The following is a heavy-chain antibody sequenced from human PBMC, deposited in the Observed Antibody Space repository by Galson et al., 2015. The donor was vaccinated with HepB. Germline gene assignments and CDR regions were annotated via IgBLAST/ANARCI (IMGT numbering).Heavy chain of an antibody. Sequence: VKVSCKASGGSFSSFAISWVRQAPGQGLEWMGGIMPVFAIVNYAQKFQDRVTITADTSTRTTTAYMELSSLTSDDTAVYYCARGMGDGNNLVRYYYYGLDVWGQGTTVTVSS. CDR1: GGSFSSFA. D-gene: IGHD5-24*01. V-gene: IGHV1-69*17. J-gene: IGHJ6*02. CDR3: ARGMGDGNNLVRYYYYGLDV. CDR2: IMPVFAIV.